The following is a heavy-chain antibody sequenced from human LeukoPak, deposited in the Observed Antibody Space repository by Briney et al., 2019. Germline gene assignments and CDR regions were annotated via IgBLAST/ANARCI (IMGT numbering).Heavy chain of an antibody. V-gene: IGHV5-51*01. CDR2: IYPGDSGA. Sequence: GASLQIPCKGSAYSLTNYWIGWVRLMPGKRLEWMGIIYPGDSGARYSPSFVGQVTISADKSISTAFLQWISLKASGTAMYYCARHVSSGRYSLYPFDYWGQGTLVTGSS. D-gene: IGHD6-19*01. CDR1: AYSLTNYW. J-gene: IGHJ4*02. CDR3: ARHVSSGRYSLYPFDY.